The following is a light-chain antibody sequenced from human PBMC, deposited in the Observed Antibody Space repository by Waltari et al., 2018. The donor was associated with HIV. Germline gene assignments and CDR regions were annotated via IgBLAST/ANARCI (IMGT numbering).Light chain of an antibody. CDR2: DSN. Sequence: QSVLTQPPSVSAAPGQKVTISCSGSNSNIGNNFVSWYQQLQGTAPKLLIYDSNKRPSGLPGRFSGSKSGTAATLGITGLQPGDEADYYCGTWDNSLSAGGVFGGGTKVTVL. CDR3: GTWDNSLSAGGV. J-gene: IGLJ3*02. V-gene: IGLV1-51*01. CDR1: NSNIGNNF.